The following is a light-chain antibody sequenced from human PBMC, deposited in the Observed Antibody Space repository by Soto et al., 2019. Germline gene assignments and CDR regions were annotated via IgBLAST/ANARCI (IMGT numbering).Light chain of an antibody. Sequence: EIVLTQSPGTLSLSPGERATLSCRASQSVSSTYLAWYQQKPGQAPRLLISGASSRATDIPDRFSGSGSGKDFSLTIRRLEPEDFAVYYCQQYGGSVPITFGQGTRLDIK. V-gene: IGKV3-20*01. CDR3: QQYGGSVPIT. CDR2: GAS. J-gene: IGKJ5*01. CDR1: QSVSSTY.